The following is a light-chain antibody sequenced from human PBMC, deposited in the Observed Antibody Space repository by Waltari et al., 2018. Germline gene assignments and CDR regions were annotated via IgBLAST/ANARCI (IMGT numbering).Light chain of an antibody. CDR3: CSFAGGNNFEVI. CDR2: EVS. J-gene: IGLJ2*01. CDR1: SSNVENYNL. V-gene: IGLV2-23*02. Sequence: QSALTQPASVSGSPGQSITISCTGTSSNVENYNLVSWYQHHPGKAPKLLIYEVSKRPPGISNRFSGSPAGNTASLTIAGRQAEDESDYYCCSFAGGNNFEVIFGGGTRLTVL.